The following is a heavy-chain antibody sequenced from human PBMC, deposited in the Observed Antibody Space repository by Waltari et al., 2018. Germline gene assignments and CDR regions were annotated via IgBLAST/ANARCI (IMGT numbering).Heavy chain of an antibody. CDR2: INYDGRQK. V-gene: IGHV3-7*01. CDR1: GFTFSRYW. D-gene: IGHD2-2*01. CDR3: AKSRGFEY. J-gene: IGHJ4*02. Sequence: EVKLVESGGGLVQPGGSLRPRCGASGFTFSRYWMSGVRQTPGKGLEWVANINYDGRQKYYVDSGKGRFTISRDNAKNSLYLQMNSLRVEDTAVYYCAKSRGFEYWGQGTLITVSS.